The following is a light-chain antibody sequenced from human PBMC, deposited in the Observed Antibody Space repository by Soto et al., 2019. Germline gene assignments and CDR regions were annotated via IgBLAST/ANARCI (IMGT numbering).Light chain of an antibody. Sequence: HSVLTQPPSVSGAPGQRVTISYTGSSSNIGAGYDVHWYQQLPGTAPKLLIYGNSNRPSGVPDRFSGSKSGTSASLAITGLQAEDEADYYCQSYDSSLSGYVFGTGTKVTVL. V-gene: IGLV1-40*01. J-gene: IGLJ1*01. CDR1: SSNIGAGYD. CDR2: GNS. CDR3: QSYDSSLSGYV.